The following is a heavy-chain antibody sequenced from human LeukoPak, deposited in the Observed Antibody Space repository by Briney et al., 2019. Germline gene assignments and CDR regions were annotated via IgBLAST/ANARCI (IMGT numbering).Heavy chain of an antibody. V-gene: IGHV4-4*02. Sequence: SSETLSLTWAVSGGSISSSNWWSWVRQPPGKGLEWIGEIYHSGSTNYNPSLKSRVTISVDKSKNQFSLKLSSVTAADTAVYYCARDRPTAVDTAMVDHDAFDIWGQGTMVTVSS. CDR1: GGSISSSNW. CDR2: IYHSGST. D-gene: IGHD5-18*01. J-gene: IGHJ3*02. CDR3: ARDRPTAVDTAMVDHDAFDI.